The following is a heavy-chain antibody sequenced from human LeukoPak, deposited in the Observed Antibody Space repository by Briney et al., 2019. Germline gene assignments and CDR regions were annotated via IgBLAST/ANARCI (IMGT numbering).Heavy chain of an antibody. V-gene: IGHV1-69*13. CDR2: IIPIFGTA. CDR3: ARDFGTYYYDSSGYYIRNGMDV. CDR1: GGTFSSYA. J-gene: IGHJ6*02. D-gene: IGHD3-22*01. Sequence: ASVKVSCKASGGTFSSYAISWVRQAPGQGLEWMGGIIPIFGTANYAQKFQGRVTITADESTSTAYMELSSLRSEDTAVYHCARDFGTYYYDSSGYYIRNGMDVWGQGTTVTVS.